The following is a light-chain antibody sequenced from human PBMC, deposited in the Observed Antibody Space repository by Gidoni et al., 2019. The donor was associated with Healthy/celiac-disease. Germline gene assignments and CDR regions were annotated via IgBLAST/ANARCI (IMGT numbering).Light chain of an antibody. J-gene: IGKJ3*01. Sequence: DIVMTQSPPSLPVTPGEPASISCRSSQSLLHSNGYNYLDWYLQRPGPSPQLLIYLGSNRASGVPDRFSGSGSGTDFTLKISGVEAEDVGVYYCMQALQTPPFTFGPGTKVDIK. V-gene: IGKV2-28*01. CDR2: LGS. CDR3: MQALQTPPFT. CDR1: QSLLHSNGYNY.